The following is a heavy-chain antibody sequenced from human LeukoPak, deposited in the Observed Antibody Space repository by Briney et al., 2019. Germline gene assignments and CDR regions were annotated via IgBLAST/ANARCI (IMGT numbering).Heavy chain of an antibody. CDR3: AIEIFGSGSYPSF. CDR1: EFSFDTYA. V-gene: IGHV3-33*01. Sequence: GGSLRLSCAASEFSFDTYAMHWVRQAPGQGLEWVALIWHDGSHKFYSNSVRGQFTISRDNSKNTVYLQMNNLRPDDTAVYYCAIEIFGSGSYPSFWGQGTLVTVSS. D-gene: IGHD3-10*01. CDR2: IWHDGSHK. J-gene: IGHJ4*02.